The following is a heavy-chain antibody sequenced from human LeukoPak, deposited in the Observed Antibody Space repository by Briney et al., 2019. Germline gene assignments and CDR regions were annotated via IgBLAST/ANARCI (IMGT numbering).Heavy chain of an antibody. Sequence: SETLSLTCAVSGGSISSSNWWSWVRQPPGKGLEWIGEIYHSGSTNYNPSLKSRVTISVDKSKNQFSLKLSSVTAADTAVYYCARRDMTTVTTGLEYWGQGTLVTVSS. CDR1: GGSISSSNW. J-gene: IGHJ4*02. CDR2: IYHSGST. V-gene: IGHV4-4*02. CDR3: ARRDMTTVTTGLEY. D-gene: IGHD4-17*01.